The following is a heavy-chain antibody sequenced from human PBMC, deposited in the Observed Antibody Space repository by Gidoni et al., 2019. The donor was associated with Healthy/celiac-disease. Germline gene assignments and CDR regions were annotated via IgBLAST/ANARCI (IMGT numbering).Heavy chain of an antibody. D-gene: IGHD3-22*01. CDR2: ISSSSSYI. Sequence: EVQLVESGGGLVKPGGSLRLSGAASGVTFSSYSMNWVRQAPGKGLEWVSSISSSSSYIYYADSVKGRFTISRDNAKNSLYLQMNSLRAEDTAVYYCASPDSSGYYPYYFDYWGQGTLVTVSS. CDR1: GVTFSSYS. CDR3: ASPDSSGYYPYYFDY. J-gene: IGHJ4*02. V-gene: IGHV3-21*01.